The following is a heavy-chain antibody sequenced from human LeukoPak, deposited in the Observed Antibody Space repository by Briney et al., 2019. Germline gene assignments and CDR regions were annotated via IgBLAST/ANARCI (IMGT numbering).Heavy chain of an antibody. V-gene: IGHV4-39*02. CDR2: IQYSGST. J-gene: IGHJ4*02. D-gene: IGHD2-2*01. CDR1: GGSISNSNYY. Sequence: SGTLSLTCTVSGGSISNSNYYWGWIRQPPGKGLEWLGSIQYSGSTHYNPSLKSRVTISVDTSKNQFSLNLNSVTAADTAVYYCARDSGSSDSEYFDYWGQGTLVTVSS. CDR3: ARDSGSSDSEYFDY.